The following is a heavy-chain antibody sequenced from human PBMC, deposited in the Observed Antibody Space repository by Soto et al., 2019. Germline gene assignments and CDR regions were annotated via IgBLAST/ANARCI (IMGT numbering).Heavy chain of an antibody. D-gene: IGHD1-26*01. CDR1: GFTFSSYS. CDR2: ISSSSSYI. J-gene: IGHJ4*02. Sequence: PGGSLRLSCAASGFTFSSYSMNWVRQAPGKGLEWVSSISSSSSYIYYADSVKGRFTISRDNAKNSLYLQMNSLRAEDTAVYYCARARLSKMGIDYWGQGTLVTVSS. V-gene: IGHV3-21*01. CDR3: ARARLSKMGIDY.